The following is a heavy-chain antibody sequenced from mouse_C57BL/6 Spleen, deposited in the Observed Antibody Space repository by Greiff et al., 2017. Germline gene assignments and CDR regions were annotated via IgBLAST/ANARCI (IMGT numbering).Heavy chain of an antibody. CDR1: GYTFTSYW. Sequence: QVQLQQPGAELVKPGASVKMSCKASGYTFTSYWITWVKQRPGQGLEWIGDIYPGSGSTNYNEKFKSKATLTVDTSSSTAYMQLSSLTSEDSAVXYCARSYYGSNCFDYWGQGTTLTVSS. CDR3: ARSYYGSNCFDY. V-gene: IGHV1-55*01. J-gene: IGHJ2*01. D-gene: IGHD1-1*01. CDR2: IYPGSGST.